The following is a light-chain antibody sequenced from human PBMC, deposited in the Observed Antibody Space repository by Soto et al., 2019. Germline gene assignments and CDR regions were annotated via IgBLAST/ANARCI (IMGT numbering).Light chain of an antibody. V-gene: IGKV1-33*01. CDR1: QDISNY. CDR2: EAS. Sequence: DIQMTQSPSSLSASVGDRVTITCQASQDISNYLNWYQQKPGKAPKLLIYEASNLETGVPSRFSGSGSGTDFTFTISSLQPEDIETYYCQQYDNLLLNFGGGTKGDI. J-gene: IGKJ4*01. CDR3: QQYDNLLLN.